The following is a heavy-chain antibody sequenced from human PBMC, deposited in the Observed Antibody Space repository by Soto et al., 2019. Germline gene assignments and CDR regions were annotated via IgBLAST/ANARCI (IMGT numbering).Heavy chain of an antibody. CDR3: ARGPSPHFVGEAHSGGWYANY. D-gene: IGHD6-19*01. CDR1: GGSISGYF. Sequence: QVQLQASGPGLVKPSETLSLTCTVSGGSISGYFCIWIRQPPGKGLEWIGYVHSRGTTNDNRSLTTSSTPSLISRSPIPPDPSTHHFPLKLTSLTAADTAVYSCARGPSPHFVGEAHSGGWYANYWGQGTLVTVSS. J-gene: IGHJ4*02. V-gene: IGHV4-4*08. CDR2: VHSRGTT.